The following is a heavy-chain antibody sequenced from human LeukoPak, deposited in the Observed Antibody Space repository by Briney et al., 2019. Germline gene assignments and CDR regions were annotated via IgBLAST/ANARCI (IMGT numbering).Heavy chain of an antibody. CDR3: ARGRADYYFDY. D-gene: IGHD2-21*02. CDR1: GFTFSGYS. CDR2: ISSGSSTI. V-gene: IGHV3-48*01. Sequence: RGSLRLSCAASGFTFSGYSMNWVRQAPGKGLEWVSYISSGSSTIYYADSVRGRFTISRDNAKSSLYLQMNSLRAEDTAVYYCARGRADYYFDYWSQGTLVTVSS. J-gene: IGHJ4*02.